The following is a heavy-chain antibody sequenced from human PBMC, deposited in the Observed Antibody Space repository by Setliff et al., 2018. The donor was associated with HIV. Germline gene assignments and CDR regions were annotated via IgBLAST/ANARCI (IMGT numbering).Heavy chain of an antibody. D-gene: IGHD2-2*01. CDR3: ARDQLRIPERWDFDF. CDR1: GFTLSSDA. V-gene: IGHV3-48*01. J-gene: IGHJ4*02. Sequence: PGGSLRLSCAASGFTLSSDAMSWVRQAPGKGLEWLSYITGTGTTVSYADSVRGRFIISSDSVRNVMYLQMKSLRVEDTAVYYCARDQLRIPERWDFDFWGQGTLVTVSS. CDR2: ITGTGTTV.